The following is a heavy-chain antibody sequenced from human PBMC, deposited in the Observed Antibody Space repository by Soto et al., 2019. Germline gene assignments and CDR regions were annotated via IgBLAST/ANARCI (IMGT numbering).Heavy chain of an antibody. D-gene: IGHD3-10*01. J-gene: IGHJ4*02. CDR2: IYHSGST. V-gene: IGHV4-38-2*01. CDR1: GYSISSGYY. Sequence: TSETLSLTCAVSGYSISSGYYWGWIRQPPGKGLEWIGSIYHSGSTYYNQSLKSRVTISVDTSKNQFSLNLSSVTAADTAVYYCARWLRRAGYYFDYWGQGTLVTVYS. CDR3: ARWLRRAGYYFDY.